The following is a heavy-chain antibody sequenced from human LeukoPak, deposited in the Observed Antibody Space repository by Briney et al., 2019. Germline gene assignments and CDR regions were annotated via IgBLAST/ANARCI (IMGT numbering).Heavy chain of an antibody. J-gene: IGHJ4*02. V-gene: IGHV3-23*01. CDR2: ISGSGGST. D-gene: IGHD5-12*01. CDR1: GFTFSSYA. CDR3: ASTPYSGYDSYFDY. Sequence: GGSLRLSCAASGFTFSSYAMSWVRQAPGKGLEWVSAISGSGGSTYYADSVKGRFTISRDNSKNTLYLQMNSLRAEDTAVYYCASTPYSGYDSYFDYWGQGTLVTVSS.